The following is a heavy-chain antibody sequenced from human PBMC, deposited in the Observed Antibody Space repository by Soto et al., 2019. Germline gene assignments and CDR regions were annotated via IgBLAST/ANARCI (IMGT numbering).Heavy chain of an antibody. Sequence: QVQLVQSGAEMKKPGSSVKVSCQSSGGTFNTYAMNWVRQAPGQGPEWMGDISPMFGAANYAPKFQGRVNITADESTGTSYMQLSSLTSEDTALYFCAREVQVHTPAFVYWGQGTLVTVSS. J-gene: IGHJ4*02. D-gene: IGHD3-10*01. CDR1: GGTFNTYA. CDR2: ISPMFGAA. CDR3: AREVQVHTPAFVY. V-gene: IGHV1-69*19.